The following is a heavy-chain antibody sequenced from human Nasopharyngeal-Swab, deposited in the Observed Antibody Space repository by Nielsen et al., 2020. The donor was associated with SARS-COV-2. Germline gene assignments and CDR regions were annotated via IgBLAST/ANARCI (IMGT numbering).Heavy chain of an antibody. D-gene: IGHD4-17*01. J-gene: IGHJ4*02. Sequence: GKSLKISCAASGFTFSSYSMNWVRQAPGKGLEWVSYISSSGRTIYYEDSVKGRFTISRDNAKNSLFLQMNSLRDEDTAVYYCARNLYGDYVIDYWGRGTLVTVSS. CDR3: ARNLYGDYVIDY. CDR1: GFTFSSYS. V-gene: IGHV3-48*02. CDR2: ISSSGRTI.